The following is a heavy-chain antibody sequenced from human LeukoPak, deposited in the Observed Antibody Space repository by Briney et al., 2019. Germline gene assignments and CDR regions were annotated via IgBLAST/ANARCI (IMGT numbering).Heavy chain of an antibody. Sequence: ASVKVSCKASGYTFTSFDISWVRQAPGQGLEWMGWISVDNGNTKYAQRLQGRATMTTDTSTTTAYMELRSLRSDDTAVYYCARVMAAAGTFPGRDYWGQGTLVTVSS. CDR1: GYTFTSFD. V-gene: IGHV1-18*01. J-gene: IGHJ4*02. CDR2: ISVDNGNT. D-gene: IGHD6-13*01. CDR3: ARVMAAAGTFPGRDY.